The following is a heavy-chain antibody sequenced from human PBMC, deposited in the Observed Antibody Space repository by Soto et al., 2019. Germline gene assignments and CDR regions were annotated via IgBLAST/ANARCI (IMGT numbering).Heavy chain of an antibody. CDR2: IYYSGRT. J-gene: IGHJ4*02. V-gene: IGHV4-30-4*01. CDR3: AREGGWELRTSFDY. D-gene: IGHD1-26*01. Sequence: QVQLQESGPGLVKPSQTLSLTCTVSGGSISSGDYYWSWIRQPPGKGLEWIGYIYYSGRTYYNPSLKSRVSISVDTSKNQFSLKLSSVTAADTAVYYCAREGGWELRTSFDYWGQGTLVTVSS. CDR1: GGSISSGDYY.